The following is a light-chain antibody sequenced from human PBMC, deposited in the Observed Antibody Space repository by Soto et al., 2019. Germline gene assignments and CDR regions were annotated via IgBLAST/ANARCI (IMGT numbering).Light chain of an antibody. CDR3: QQRST. Sequence: EIVLTQSPATLSLSPGERATLSCRASQSVYNNLAWYQQKPGQAPRLLIYDASNRATGIPARFSGSGSGTDFTLTISSLEPEDFAVYYCQQRSTFGQGTRLEIK. J-gene: IGKJ5*01. CDR2: DAS. V-gene: IGKV3-11*01. CDR1: QSVYNN.